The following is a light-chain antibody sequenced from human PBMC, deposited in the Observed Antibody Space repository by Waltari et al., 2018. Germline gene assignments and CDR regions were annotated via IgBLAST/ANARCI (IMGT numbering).Light chain of an antibody. V-gene: IGKV4-1*01. CDR2: WAS. CDR1: QDILYNSNNKNY. Sequence: DIVMTQSPGSLVVSLGERATITCKSGQDILYNSNNKNYLAWYQHKPGQSPKLLLYWASTRASGVPDRFSGSGSGTDFTLTISRVQAEDVAIYYCQQYYKTPSFGGGTKVE. J-gene: IGKJ4*01. CDR3: QQYYKTPS.